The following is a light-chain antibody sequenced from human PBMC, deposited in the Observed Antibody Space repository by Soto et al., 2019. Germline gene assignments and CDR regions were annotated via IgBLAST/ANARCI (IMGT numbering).Light chain of an antibody. Sequence: QSVLTQPPSASGTPGHGVTISCSGSTSNIGSNYVYWYQQLPGTAPKLLIYRNNQRPSGVPDRFSGSKSGTSAYLAISGLRSDDEADYFCATWDGSLNGFYVFGTGTKVTVL. CDR3: ATWDGSLNGFYV. CDR2: RNN. CDR1: TSNIGSNY. V-gene: IGLV1-47*01. J-gene: IGLJ1*01.